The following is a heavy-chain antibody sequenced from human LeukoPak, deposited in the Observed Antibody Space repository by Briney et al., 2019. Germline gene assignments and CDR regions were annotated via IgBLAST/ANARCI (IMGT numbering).Heavy chain of an antibody. V-gene: IGHV3-15*01. J-gene: IGHJ4*02. CDR1: GFTFSSYA. D-gene: IGHD5-12*01. Sequence: GGSLRLSCAASGFTFSSYAMHWVRQAPGKGLEWVGRIKSKTNGGTAEYAAPVKGRFTISRDDSENTLYLQMNSLKTEDTAVYYCTREALIQWSRGDFDYWGQGTLVTVSS. CDR3: TREALIQWSRGDFDY. CDR2: IKSKTNGGTA.